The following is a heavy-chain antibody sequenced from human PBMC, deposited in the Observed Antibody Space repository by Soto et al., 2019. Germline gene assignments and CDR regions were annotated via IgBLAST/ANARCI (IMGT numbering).Heavy chain of an antibody. V-gene: IGHV1-3*01. J-gene: IGHJ4*02. D-gene: IGHD1-26*01. Sequence: QVQLVQSGAEVKKPGASVKVSCKASGYTFTSYTIHWVRQAPGQRLEWMGCINAGNGDTKYSQNFQGRVTITRDTSPSTADMELSSLRTEDTAVYLCVRDRREVPKDDYFDYWGQGPLDTVSS. CDR3: VRDRREVPKDDYFDY. CDR2: INAGNGDT. CDR1: GYTFTSYT.